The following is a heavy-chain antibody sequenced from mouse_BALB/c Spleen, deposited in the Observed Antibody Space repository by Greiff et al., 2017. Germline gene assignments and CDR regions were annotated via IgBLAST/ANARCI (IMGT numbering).Heavy chain of an antibody. Sequence: DVKLVESGGGLVQPGGSLRLSCATSGSTFTDYYMSWVRQPPGKALEWLGFIRNKANGYTTEYSASVKGRFTISRYNSQSILYLQMNTLRAQDSATYYCSRAPLRSLYYFDYWGQGTTLTVSS. J-gene: IGHJ2*01. CDR1: GSTFTDYY. D-gene: IGHD1-1*01. CDR3: SRAPLRSLYYFDY. V-gene: IGHV7-3*02. CDR2: IRNKANGYTT.